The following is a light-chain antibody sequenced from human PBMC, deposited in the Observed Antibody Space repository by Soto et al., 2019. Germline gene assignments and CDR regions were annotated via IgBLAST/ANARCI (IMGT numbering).Light chain of an antibody. CDR1: QGVGSD. J-gene: IGKJ3*01. V-gene: IGKV3-15*01. CDR2: GAS. Sequence: EIVMTQSPVTLSASPGERVTLSCRASQGVGSDVAWYQQKPGQAPGLLIYGASIREVGVPASFSGSGSGTEFTLTISSLQSEDFAVYYCQQYNNWPPFTYGPGTIVDIK. CDR3: QQYNNWPPFT.